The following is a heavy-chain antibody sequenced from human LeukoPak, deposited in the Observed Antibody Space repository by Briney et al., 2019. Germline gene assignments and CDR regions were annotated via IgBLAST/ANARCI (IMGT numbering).Heavy chain of an antibody. CDR2: IYHSGST. CDR1: GGSFSGYY. V-gene: IGHV4-34*01. J-gene: IGHJ3*02. Sequence: KPSETLSLTCAVYGGSFSGYYWSWIRQPPGKGLEWIGSIYHSGSTYYNPSLKSRVTISVDTSKNQFSLKLSSVTAADTAVYYCARRRADAFDIWGQGTMVTVSS. D-gene: IGHD3-10*01. CDR3: ARRRADAFDI.